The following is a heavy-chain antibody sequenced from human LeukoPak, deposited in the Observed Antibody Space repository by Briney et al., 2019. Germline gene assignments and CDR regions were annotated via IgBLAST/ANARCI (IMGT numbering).Heavy chain of an antibody. D-gene: IGHD3-3*01. CDR2: IAHGGRP. CDR1: GGSISSSNYY. J-gene: IGHJ4*02. CDR3: ARVGKYDFWSGHDETRLDY. Sequence: PSETLSLTCTVPGGSISSSNYYWGWIRQPPGKGLEWIGSIAHGGRPYYNPSLKSRVTISVDTSKNQFSLKLSSVTAADTAVYYCARVGKYDFWSGHDETRLDYWGQGGLVTVSS. V-gene: IGHV4-39*07.